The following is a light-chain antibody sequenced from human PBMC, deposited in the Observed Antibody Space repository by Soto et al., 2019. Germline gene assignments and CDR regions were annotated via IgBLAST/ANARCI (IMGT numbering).Light chain of an antibody. CDR2: ANS. J-gene: IGLJ1*01. V-gene: IGLV1-40*01. CDR3: QSYDNAVSGYV. CDR1: SSNIGAGYD. Sequence: QSVLAQPPSVSGAPGQRVTISCTGSSSNIGAGYDVHWFQQLPGTAPKLVIYANSNRPLGVPDRFSGSESGASASLAITGLQAEDEADYYCQSYDNAVSGYVFGTGTKVTVL.